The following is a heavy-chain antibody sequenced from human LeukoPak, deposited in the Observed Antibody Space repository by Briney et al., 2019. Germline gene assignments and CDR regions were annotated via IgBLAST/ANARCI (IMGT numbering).Heavy chain of an antibody. J-gene: IGHJ5*02. CDR3: ATLQWFGKLSFSWVDP. V-gene: IGHV4-39*01. CDR2: IYYSGTT. CDR1: GDSISSSSFH. Sequence: PSETLSLTCTVSGDSISSSSFHWAWIRQPPGKGLEWTGTIYYSGTTYYNPSLKSRVTISVDTSKNQFSLKLRSVTAADTAVYYCATLQWFGKLSFSWVDPWGQGTLVTVSS. D-gene: IGHD3-10*01.